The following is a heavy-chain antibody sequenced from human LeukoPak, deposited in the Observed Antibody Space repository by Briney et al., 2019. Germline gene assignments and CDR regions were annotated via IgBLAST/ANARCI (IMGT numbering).Heavy chain of an antibody. CDR2: ISSSSSYI. Sequence: PGGSLRLSCAASGFTFSSYSMNWVRQAPGKGLEWVSSISSSSSYIYYADSVKGRFTISRDNAKNSLYLQMNSLRAEDTAVYYCARAFRATPMTTADYWGQGTLVTVSS. V-gene: IGHV3-21*01. CDR3: ARAFRATPMTTADY. CDR1: GFTFSSYS. D-gene: IGHD4-17*01. J-gene: IGHJ4*02.